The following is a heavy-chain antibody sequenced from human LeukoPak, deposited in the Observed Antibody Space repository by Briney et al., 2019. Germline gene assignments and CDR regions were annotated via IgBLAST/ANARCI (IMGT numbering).Heavy chain of an antibody. CDR1: GFTFSSYA. J-gene: IGHJ4*02. CDR2: ISYDGSNK. CDR3: ARTSWFGELDYFDY. Sequence: GGSLRLSCAASGFTFSSYAMHWVRQAPGKGLEWVVVISYDGSNKYYADSVKGRFTISRDNSKNTLYLQMNSLRAEDTAVYYCARTSWFGELDYFDYWGQGTLVTVSS. D-gene: IGHD3-10*01. V-gene: IGHV3-30*04.